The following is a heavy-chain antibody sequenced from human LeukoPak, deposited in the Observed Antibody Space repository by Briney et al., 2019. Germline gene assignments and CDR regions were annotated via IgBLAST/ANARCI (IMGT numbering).Heavy chain of an antibody. V-gene: IGHV3-33*08. J-gene: IGHJ1*01. D-gene: IGHD6-13*01. CDR3: ARDLRAAAAGIFQH. CDR2: IWYDGSNK. Sequence: PGGSLRLSCAASGFTFSSYGMHWVRQAPGKGLEWVAVIWYDGSNKYYADSVKGRFTISRDNSKNTLYLQMNSLRAEDTAVYYCARDLRAAAAGIFQHWGQGTLVTVSS. CDR1: GFTFSSYG.